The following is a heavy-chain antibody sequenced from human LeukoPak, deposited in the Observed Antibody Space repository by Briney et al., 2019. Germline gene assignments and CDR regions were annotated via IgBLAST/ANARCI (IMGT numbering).Heavy chain of an antibody. V-gene: IGHV4-4*07. CDR3: ARVMRGYCSSTSCITIPREDY. CDR1: GGSISSYY. J-gene: IGHJ4*02. CDR2: IYTSGST. Sequence: SETLSLTCTVSGGSISSYYWSWIRQPAGKGLEWVGRIYTSGSTNYNPSLKSRVTMSVDTSKNQFSLKLSSVTAADTAVYYCARVMRGYCSSTSCITIPREDYWGQGTLVTVSS. D-gene: IGHD2-2*01.